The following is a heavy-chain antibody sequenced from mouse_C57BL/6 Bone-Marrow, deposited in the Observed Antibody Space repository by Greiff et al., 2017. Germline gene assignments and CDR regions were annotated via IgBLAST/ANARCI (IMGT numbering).Heavy chain of an antibody. CDR3: ARLRRAMDY. D-gene: IGHD2-4*01. Sequence: EVKLMESGGGLVKPGGSLKLSCAASGFTFSDYGMHWVRQAPEKGLEWVAYINSGSSTIYYADTVKGRFTISRDNAKNTLFLQMTSLRSEDTAMYYCARLRRAMDYWGQGTSVTVSS. V-gene: IGHV5-17*01. CDR2: INSGSSTI. CDR1: GFTFSDYG. J-gene: IGHJ4*01.